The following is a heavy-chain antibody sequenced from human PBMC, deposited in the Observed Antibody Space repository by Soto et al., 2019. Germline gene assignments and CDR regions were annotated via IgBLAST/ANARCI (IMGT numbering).Heavy chain of an antibody. CDR1: GYTLTELS. V-gene: IGHV1-24*01. Sequence: GASVKVSCKVSGYTLTELSMHWVRQAPGKGLEWMGGFDPEDGETIYAQKFQGRVTMTEDTSTDTAYMELSSLRSEDTAVYYCARRGYSSSWYYYYYYGMDVWGQGTTVTV. J-gene: IGHJ6*02. CDR2: FDPEDGET. CDR3: ARRGYSSSWYYYYYYGMDV. D-gene: IGHD6-13*01.